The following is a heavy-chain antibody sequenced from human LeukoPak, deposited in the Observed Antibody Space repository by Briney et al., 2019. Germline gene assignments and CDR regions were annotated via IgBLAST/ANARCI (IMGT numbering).Heavy chain of an antibody. V-gene: IGHV4-34*01. D-gene: IGHD6-19*01. CDR3: ARNTSAWSPLGETQSAPHCFDS. Sequence: PSETLSLTCAVYGGSFSGYYWSWIRQTPGKGLEWIGEINHSGSAKYNPSLNSRVTMSIDTSKNQFSLKLSSVTAADTAVYYCARNTSAWSPLGETQSAPHCFDSWGQGTLVTVSS. J-gene: IGHJ4*02. CDR1: GGSFSGYY. CDR2: INHSGSA.